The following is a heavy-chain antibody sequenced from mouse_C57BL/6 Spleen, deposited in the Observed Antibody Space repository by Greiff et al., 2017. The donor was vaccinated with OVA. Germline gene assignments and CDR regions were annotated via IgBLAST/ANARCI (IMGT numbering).Heavy chain of an antibody. CDR2: IYPRSGNT. D-gene: IGHD1-1*01. Sequence: QVQLQQSGAELARPGASVKLSCKASGYTFTSYGISWVKQRTGQGLEWIGEIYPRSGNTYYNEKFKGKATLTADKSSSTAYMDLRSLTSEDSAVYFCARPPYYYGSSPAWFAYWGQGTLVTVSA. V-gene: IGHV1-81*01. CDR3: ARPPYYYGSSPAWFAY. J-gene: IGHJ3*01. CDR1: GYTFTSYG.